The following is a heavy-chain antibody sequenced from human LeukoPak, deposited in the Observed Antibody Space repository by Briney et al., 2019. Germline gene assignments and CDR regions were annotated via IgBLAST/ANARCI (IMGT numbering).Heavy chain of an antibody. CDR2: IYYSGST. V-gene: IGHV4-59*01. D-gene: IGHD6-19*01. CDR3: ARVSIAVAGTVFYFDY. CDR1: GGCISSYY. Sequence: SETLSLTCTVSGGCISSYYWSWIRQPPGKGLEWIGYIYYSGSTNYNPSLKSRVTISVDTSKNQFSLKLSSVTAADTAVYYCARVSIAVAGTVFYFDYWGQGTLVTVAS. J-gene: IGHJ4*02.